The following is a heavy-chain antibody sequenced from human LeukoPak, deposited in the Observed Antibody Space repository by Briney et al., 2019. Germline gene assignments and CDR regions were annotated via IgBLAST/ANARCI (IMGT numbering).Heavy chain of an antibody. V-gene: IGHV4-61*02. Sequence: SSETLSLTCTVSGGSISSGSYYWSWIRQPAGKGLEWIGRIYTSGSTNYNPSLKSRVTISVDTSKNQFSLKLSSVTAADTAVYYCARGGGIVGATRPYYYYYYLDVWGKGTTVTISS. J-gene: IGHJ6*03. CDR3: ARGGGIVGATRPYYYYYYLDV. CDR2: IYTSGST. CDR1: GGSISSGSYY. D-gene: IGHD1-26*01.